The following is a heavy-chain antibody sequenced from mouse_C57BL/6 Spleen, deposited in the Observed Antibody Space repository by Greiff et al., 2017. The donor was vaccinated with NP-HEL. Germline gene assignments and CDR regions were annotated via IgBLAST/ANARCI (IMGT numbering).Heavy chain of an antibody. Sequence: EVQVVESGPELVKPGASVKMSCKASGYTFTDYNMHWVKQSHGKSLEWIGYINPNNGGTSYNQKFKGKATLTVNKSSSTAYMELRSLTSEDSAVYYCARRSPIYYGHYFDYWGQGTTLTVSS. J-gene: IGHJ2*01. CDR3: ARRSPIYYGHYFDY. CDR2: INPNNGGT. D-gene: IGHD2-1*01. V-gene: IGHV1-22*01. CDR1: GYTFTDYN.